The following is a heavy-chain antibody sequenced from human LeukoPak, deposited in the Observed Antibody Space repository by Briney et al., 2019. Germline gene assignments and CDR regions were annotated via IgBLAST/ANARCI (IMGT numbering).Heavy chain of an antibody. J-gene: IGHJ4*02. Sequence: QPGGSLRLSCAASVFTVSSYAMSWVRQAPGKGLEWVSAISGSGGSTYYADSVKGRFTISRDNSKNTLYLQMNSLRAEDMAVYYCAKGSSGWYYFDYWGQGTLVTVSS. D-gene: IGHD6-19*01. V-gene: IGHV3-23*01. CDR3: AKGSSGWYYFDY. CDR2: ISGSGGST. CDR1: VFTVSSYA.